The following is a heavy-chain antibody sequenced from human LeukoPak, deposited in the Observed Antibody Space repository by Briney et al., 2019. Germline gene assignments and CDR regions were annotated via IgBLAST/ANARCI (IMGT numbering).Heavy chain of an antibody. J-gene: IGHJ1*01. V-gene: IGHV3-23*01. CDR3: AKDQGSGWYSEYFQH. Sequence: GGSLRLSCAASGFTFSSYAMSWVRQAPGKGLEWVSAISGSGGSTYYADSVKGRFTISRDNSKNTLYLQMNSLRAEDTAVYYCAKDQGSGWYSEYFQHWGQGTQVTVSS. D-gene: IGHD6-19*01. CDR1: GFTFSSYA. CDR2: ISGSGGST.